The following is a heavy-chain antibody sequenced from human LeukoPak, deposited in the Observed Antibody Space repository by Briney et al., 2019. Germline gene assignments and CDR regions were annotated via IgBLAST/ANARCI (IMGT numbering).Heavy chain of an antibody. V-gene: IGHV3-23*01. Sequence: GGSLRLSCAASGFTFSSYAMSWVRQAPGKGLEWVSAISASGITTYYTDSVKGRFTISRDSSRNTLSLQMDSLRADDTAKYYCAKDSPVATWWGQGTLVTVSS. CDR3: AKDSPVATW. CDR2: ISASGITT. D-gene: IGHD1-26*01. J-gene: IGHJ4*02. CDR1: GFTFSSYA.